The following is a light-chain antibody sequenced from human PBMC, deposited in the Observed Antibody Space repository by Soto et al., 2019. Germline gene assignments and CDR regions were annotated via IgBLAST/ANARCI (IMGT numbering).Light chain of an antibody. CDR1: PRVTNC. CDR2: AAF. CDR3: HQRNICPPFT. V-gene: IGKV3-11*01. J-gene: IGKJ5*01. Sequence: EIVMTQSPASLSSSPGDRATLTCRASPRVTNCLAWYQQKPGQAPRLLIYAAFNRATGIPSRFSGSGSGTEFTITIISLQHADYVIYYYHQRNICPPFTFGQGTRLEIK.